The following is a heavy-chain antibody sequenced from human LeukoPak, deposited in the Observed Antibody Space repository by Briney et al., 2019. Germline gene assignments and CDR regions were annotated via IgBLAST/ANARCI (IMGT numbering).Heavy chain of an antibody. Sequence: GGSLRLSCLVSGFTVGNNHMSWVRQAPGKRLEWVSLIYNSGRTNYADSVKGRFTISRDNSKNTLYLQMNSLRAEDTALYYCIGYGGNSFWGQGTLVTVSS. CDR3: IGYGGNSF. V-gene: IGHV3-66*01. CDR1: GFTVGNNH. D-gene: IGHD4-23*01. CDR2: IYNSGRT. J-gene: IGHJ4*02.